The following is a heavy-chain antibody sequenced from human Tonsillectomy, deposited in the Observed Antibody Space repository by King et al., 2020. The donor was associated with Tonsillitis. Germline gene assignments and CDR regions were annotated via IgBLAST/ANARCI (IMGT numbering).Heavy chain of an antibody. D-gene: IGHD3-22*01. CDR2: IYYSGST. J-gene: IGHJ2*01. Sequence: LQLQESGPGLVKPSETLSLTCTVSGGSISSYYWSWIRQPPGKGLEWIGYIYYSGSTNYNPSLKSRVTISVDTSKNQFSLKLSSVTAADTAVYYCAGGYYYDSSGCPLWYFELWGRGTLVTVSS. CDR1: GGSISSYY. CDR3: AGGYYYDSSGCPLWYFEL. V-gene: IGHV4-59*01.